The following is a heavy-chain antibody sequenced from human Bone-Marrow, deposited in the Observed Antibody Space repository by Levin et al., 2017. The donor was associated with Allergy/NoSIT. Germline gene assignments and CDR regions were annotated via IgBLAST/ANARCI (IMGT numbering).Heavy chain of an antibody. Sequence: GESLKISCKASGYTFTGYYMHWVRQAPGQGLEWMGWINPNSGGTNYAQKFQGRVTMTRDTSISTAYMELSRLRSDDTAVYYCARDGSEAFDIWGQGTMVTVSS. D-gene: IGHD2-15*01. J-gene: IGHJ3*02. CDR3: ARDGSEAFDI. CDR1: GYTFTGYY. V-gene: IGHV1-2*02. CDR2: INPNSGGT.